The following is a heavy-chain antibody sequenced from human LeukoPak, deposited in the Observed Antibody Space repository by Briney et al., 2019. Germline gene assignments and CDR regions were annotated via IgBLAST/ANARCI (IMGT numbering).Heavy chain of an antibody. D-gene: IGHD1-1*01. CDR2: INHSGST. CDR3: ARGSASSNWRIRHNWFDP. Sequence: PSETLSLTCAVYGGSFSGYYWSWIRQPPGKGLEWIGEINHSGSTNYNPSLKSRVTISVDTSKNQFSLKLSSVTAADTAVYYCARGSASSNWRIRHNWFDPWGQGTLVTVSS. J-gene: IGHJ5*02. V-gene: IGHV4-34*01. CDR1: GGSFSGYY.